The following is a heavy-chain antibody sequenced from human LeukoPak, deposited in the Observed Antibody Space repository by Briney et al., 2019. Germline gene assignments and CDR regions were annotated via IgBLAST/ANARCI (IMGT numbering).Heavy chain of an antibody. D-gene: IGHD5-12*01. V-gene: IGHV3-30*18. J-gene: IGHJ6*02. CDR2: ISYDGSNK. CDR1: GFTFSSYG. Sequence: PGGSLRLSCAASGFTFSSYGMHWVRQAPGKGLEWVAVISYDGSNKYYADSVKGRFTISRDNSKNTLYLQMNSLRAEDTAVYYCAKDFRGYDLYGMDVWGQGTTVTVSS. CDR3: AKDFRGYDLYGMDV.